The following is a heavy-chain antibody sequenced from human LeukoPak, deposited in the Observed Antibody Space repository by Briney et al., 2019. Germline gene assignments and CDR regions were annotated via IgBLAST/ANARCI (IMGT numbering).Heavy chain of an antibody. CDR2: IYPGDSDT. CDR3: ARLPVYYYDSSGYYWFDP. D-gene: IGHD3-22*01. J-gene: IGHJ5*02. CDR1: GYRFSSYW. V-gene: IGHV5-51*01. Sequence: GESLKISFKGSGYRFSSYWIGWVRPLPGKGLAWMGIIYPGDSDTRYSPSFQGQVTISADKSISTAYLQWSSLKASDTAMYYCARLPVYYYDSSGYYWFDPWGQGTLVTVSS.